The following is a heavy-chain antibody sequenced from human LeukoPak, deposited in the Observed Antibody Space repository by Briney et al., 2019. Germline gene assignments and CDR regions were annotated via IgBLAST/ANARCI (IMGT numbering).Heavy chain of an antibody. V-gene: IGHV4-61*01. CDR1: GGSVSSGSYY. CDR3: ARGQVYYGSGRPDY. J-gene: IGHJ4*02. Sequence: PSETLSLTCTVSGGSVSSGSYYWSWIRQPPGKGLEWIGEINHSGSTNYNPSLKSRVTISVDTSKNQFSLNLSSVTAADTAVYYCARGQVYYGSGRPDYWGQGTLVTVSS. CDR2: INHSGST. D-gene: IGHD3-10*01.